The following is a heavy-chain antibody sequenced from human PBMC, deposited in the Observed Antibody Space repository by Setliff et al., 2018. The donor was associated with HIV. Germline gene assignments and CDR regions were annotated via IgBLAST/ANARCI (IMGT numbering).Heavy chain of an antibody. V-gene: IGHV3-15*05. CDR3: ATKGRGCSV. CDR1: GFTFSSAW. Sequence: GGSLRLSCAASGFTFSSAWMSWVRQAPGKGLEWVGRFKTKNEGAATYYAAPVKGRFTISRDDSKNTMYLQMNSLQTEDTAVYYCATKGRGCSVWGQGTLVTVSS. CDR2: FKTKNEGAAT. D-gene: IGHD2-15*01. J-gene: IGHJ4*02.